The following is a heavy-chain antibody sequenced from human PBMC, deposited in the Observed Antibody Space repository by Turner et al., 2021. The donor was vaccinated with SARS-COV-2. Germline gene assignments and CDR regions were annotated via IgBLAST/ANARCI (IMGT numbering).Heavy chain of an antibody. Sequence: EMQLVESGGGFVQPGGSLRLSWAASGVTVSGNYMGWVRQAQGKGLEWGSVIYSGGSPYYADSVKGRFTISRDNSKNTLYLQMNSLRAEDTAVYYCATDLKGGRGPWGQGTLVTVSS. J-gene: IGHJ5*02. V-gene: IGHV3-66*02. CDR2: IYSGGSP. CDR3: ATDLKGGRGP. D-gene: IGHD1-26*01. CDR1: GVTVSGNY.